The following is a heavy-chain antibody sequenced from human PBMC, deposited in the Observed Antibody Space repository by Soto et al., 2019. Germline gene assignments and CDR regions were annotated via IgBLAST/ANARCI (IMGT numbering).Heavy chain of an antibody. Sequence: EVQLLESGGGLVQPGGSLRLSCAAAGFTFSSYGMSWVRQAPGKGLEWVSVISGSGGSTFYADSVKGRFTISRDNSKNTLYLQINSLRAEDTAVYYCAKCITIFGGGGAYWGQGTLVTVSS. D-gene: IGHD3-3*01. CDR1: GFTFSSYG. J-gene: IGHJ4*02. CDR3: AKCITIFGGGGAY. CDR2: ISGSGGST. V-gene: IGHV3-23*01.